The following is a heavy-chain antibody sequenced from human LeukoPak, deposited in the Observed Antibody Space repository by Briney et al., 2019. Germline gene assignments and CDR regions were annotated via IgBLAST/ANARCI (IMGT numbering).Heavy chain of an antibody. CDR1: GYTFTDYY. J-gene: IGHJ4*02. CDR2: INPDSGGT. Sequence: ASVKVSCKASGYTFTDYYIHWVRQAPGQGLEWMGWINPDSGGTSYAQKFQGRVTMTRETSIITAYMELSRLRSDDTAVYYCAREVAGTIYSDYWGQGTLVTVSS. CDR3: AREVAGTIYSDY. D-gene: IGHD6-19*01. V-gene: IGHV1-2*02.